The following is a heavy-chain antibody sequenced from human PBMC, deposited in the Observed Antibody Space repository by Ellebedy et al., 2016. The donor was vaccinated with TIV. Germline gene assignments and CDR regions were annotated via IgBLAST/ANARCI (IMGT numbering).Heavy chain of an antibody. CDR2: IYYSGST. V-gene: IGHV4-39*01. CDR3: ARQRQDSTSSSWFDP. J-gene: IGHJ5*02. CDR1: GGSISRSNYY. D-gene: IGHD2/OR15-2a*01. Sequence: GSLRLSXSVSGGSISRSNYYWSWIRQPPGKALVWIGSIYYSGSTYSSPSLKSRFTISVDTARNQVSLKLDAVTAADTAVFYCARQRQDSTSSSWFDPWGQGTRVTVNS.